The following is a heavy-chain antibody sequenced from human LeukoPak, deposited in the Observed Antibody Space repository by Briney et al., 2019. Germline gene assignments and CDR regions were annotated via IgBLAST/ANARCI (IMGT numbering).Heavy chain of an antibody. V-gene: IGHV1-2*02. J-gene: IGHJ5*02. Sequence: ASVKVSCKASGYTFTGYYMHWVRQAPGQGLEWMGWINPKNGGTNYAQKFQGRVTMTRDTSISTASMELSRLTSDDTAVYYCARETYDCSSTSCLDWFDPWGQGTLVTVSS. CDR3: ARETYDCSSTSCLDWFDP. D-gene: IGHD2-2*01. CDR2: INPKNGGT. CDR1: GYTFTGYY.